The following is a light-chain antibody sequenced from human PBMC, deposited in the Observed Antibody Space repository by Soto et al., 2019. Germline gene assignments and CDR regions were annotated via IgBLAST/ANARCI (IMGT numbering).Light chain of an antibody. V-gene: IGKV3-20*01. J-gene: IGKJ5*01. CDR3: QEYDGAPPIT. CDR2: DAS. Sequence: IVVKQSAATLSSFPGDRVTLSCRASQSVRSERLAWYQQKRGQAPTLLIFDASSRASGTPERFSGSGSGTDFTLTISRLVPEDFAVFYCQEYDGAPPITFGLGTRLEI. CDR1: QSVRSER.